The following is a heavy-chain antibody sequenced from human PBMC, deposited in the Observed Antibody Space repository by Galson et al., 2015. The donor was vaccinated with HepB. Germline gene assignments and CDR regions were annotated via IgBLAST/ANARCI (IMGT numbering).Heavy chain of an antibody. J-gene: IGHJ4*02. CDR1: GFIFNSYA. CDR2: ISYDGSNK. D-gene: IGHD6-19*01. V-gene: IGHV3-30-3*01. Sequence: SLRLSCAASGFIFNSYAMTWVRQAPGKGLEWVAFISYDGSNKYYADSVKGRFTISRDNSKNTLYLQMNSLRPEDTALYYCAKDPYLYSALAGTMAGFDYWGQGTLVTVSS. CDR3: AKDPYLYSALAGTMAGFDY.